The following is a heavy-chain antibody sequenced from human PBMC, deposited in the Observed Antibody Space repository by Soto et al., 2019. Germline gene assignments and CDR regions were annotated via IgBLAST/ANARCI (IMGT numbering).Heavy chain of an antibody. V-gene: IGHV3-23*01. CDR2: ISGTGGTT. CDR3: AKGRGDTSLVKGLFYYGMDV. D-gene: IGHD5-18*01. Sequence: PGGSLRLSCAASGFSFSTYAMSWVRQAPGKGLEWVSTISGTGGTTDCADSVKGRFTISRDNSKNTLFIQMNSLRAEDTAVYYCAKGRGDTSLVKGLFYYGMDVWGQGTTVTVSS. J-gene: IGHJ6*02. CDR1: GFSFSTYA.